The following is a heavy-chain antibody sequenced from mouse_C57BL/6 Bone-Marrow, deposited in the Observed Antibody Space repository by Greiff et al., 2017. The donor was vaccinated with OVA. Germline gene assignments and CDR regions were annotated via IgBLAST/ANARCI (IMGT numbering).Heavy chain of an antibody. CDR3: ARQHYVSYYFDY. CDR2: INPSTGGT. Sequence: EVQLQESGPELVKPGASVKISCKASGYSFTGYYMNWVKQSPEKSLEWIGEINPSTGGTTYNQKFKAKATLTVDKSSSTAYMQLKSLTSADSAVYYCARQHYVSYYFDYWGQGTTLTVSS. V-gene: IGHV1-42*01. CDR1: GYSFTGYY. D-gene: IGHD1-2*01. J-gene: IGHJ2*01.